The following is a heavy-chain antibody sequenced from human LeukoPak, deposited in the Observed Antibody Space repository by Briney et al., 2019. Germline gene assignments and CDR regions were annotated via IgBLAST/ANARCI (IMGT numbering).Heavy chain of an antibody. D-gene: IGHD3-10*01. J-gene: IGHJ4*02. CDR2: IKSKTDGGTT. Sequence: GGSLRLSCAASGFTFSNAWMSWVRQAPGKGLEWVGRIKSKTDGGTTDYAAPVKGRFTISRDDSKNTLYLQMNSLETEDTAVYYCTTRKNGYYYGPGSYSYFFDYWGQGTLVTVSS. CDR1: GFTFSNAW. V-gene: IGHV3-15*01. CDR3: TTRKNGYYYGPGSYSYFFDY.